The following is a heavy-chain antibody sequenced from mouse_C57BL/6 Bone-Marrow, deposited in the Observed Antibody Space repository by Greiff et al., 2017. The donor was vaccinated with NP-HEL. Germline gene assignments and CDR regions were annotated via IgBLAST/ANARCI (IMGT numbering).Heavy chain of an antibody. V-gene: IGHV1-54*01. CDR1: GYAFTNYL. J-gene: IGHJ2*01. Sequence: QVQLQQSGAELVRPGPSVKVSCKASGYAFTNYLIEWVKQRPGQGLEWIGVINPGSGGTNYNEKFKGKATLTADKSSSTAYMQLSSLTSEDSAVYFCARSYYFDYWGQGTTLTVSS. CDR3: ARSYYFDY. CDR2: INPGSGGT.